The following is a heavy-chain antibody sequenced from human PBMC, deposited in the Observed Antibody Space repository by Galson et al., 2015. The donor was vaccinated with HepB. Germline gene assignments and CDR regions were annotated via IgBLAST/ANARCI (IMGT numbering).Heavy chain of an antibody. D-gene: IGHD2-2*01. J-gene: IGHJ3*02. V-gene: IGHV3-23*01. Sequence: SLRLSCAASGFPFDNYAMYWVRQAPGKGLEWVSTISGSGNTTYYADSVRGRFTISRDNSKSTLYLQMHSLRADDTAVYYCANGDDCSSTSCYGAWGDAFDIWGQGRMVTVSS. CDR3: ANGDDCSSTSCYGAWGDAFDI. CDR1: GFPFDNYA. CDR2: ISGSGNTT.